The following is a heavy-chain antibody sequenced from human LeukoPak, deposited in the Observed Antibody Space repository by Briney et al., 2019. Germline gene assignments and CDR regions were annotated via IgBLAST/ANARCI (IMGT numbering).Heavy chain of an antibody. CDR1: GYTFTNYG. J-gene: IGHJ3*02. V-gene: IGHV1-69*05. CDR3: AREAYCTNGVCYTAAFDI. CDR2: IIPIFGTA. D-gene: IGHD2-8*01. Sequence: GASVKVSCKASGYTFTNYGVSWVRQAPGQGLEWMGGIIPIFGTANYAQKFQGRVTITTDESTSTAYMELSSLRSEDTAVYYCAREAYCTNGVCYTAAFDIWGQGTMVTVSS.